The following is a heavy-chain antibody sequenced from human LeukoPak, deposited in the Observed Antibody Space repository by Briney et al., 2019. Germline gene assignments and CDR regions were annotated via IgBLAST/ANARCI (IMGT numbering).Heavy chain of an antibody. D-gene: IGHD6-6*01. CDR3: ARVYSSSSYYFDY. CDR2: INADTGKP. J-gene: IGHJ4*02. V-gene: IGHV7-4-1*02. Sequence: ASVKVSCKASGYTFNTHSITWVRQAPGQGLEWLGWINADTGKPTYAQDFTGRFVFSLDTSVSTAYLQISSLKAEDTAVYYCARVYSSSSYYFDYWGQGTLVTVSS. CDR1: GYTFNTHS.